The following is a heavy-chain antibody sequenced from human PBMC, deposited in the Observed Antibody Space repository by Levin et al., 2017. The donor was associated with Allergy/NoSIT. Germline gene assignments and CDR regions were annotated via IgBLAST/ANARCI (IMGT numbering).Heavy chain of an antibody. CDR3: ARDLSPHYYDSSGYYDWFDP. CDR1: GYTFTGYY. CDR2: INPNSGGT. D-gene: IGHD3-22*01. Sequence: GESLKISCKASGYTFTGYYMHWVRQAPGQGLEWMGWINPNSGGTNYAQKFQGRVTMTRDTSISTAYMELSRLRSDDTAVYYCARDLSPHYYDSSGYYDWFDPWGQGTLVTVSS. V-gene: IGHV1-2*02. J-gene: IGHJ5*02.